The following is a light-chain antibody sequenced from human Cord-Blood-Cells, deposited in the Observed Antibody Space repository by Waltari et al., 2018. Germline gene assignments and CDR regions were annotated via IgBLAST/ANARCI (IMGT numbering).Light chain of an antibody. J-gene: IGLJ2*01. CDR1: SSDVGGYKY. CDR3: SSYTSSSTVV. CDR2: DVS. V-gene: IGLV2-14*01. Sequence: QSALTQPASVSGSPGQSITISCTGTSSDVGGYKYVPWYQQPPGKAPKLMIYDVSNRPSGVSNRFSGSKSGNTASLTISGLQAEDEADYYCSSYTSSSTVVFGGGTKLTVL.